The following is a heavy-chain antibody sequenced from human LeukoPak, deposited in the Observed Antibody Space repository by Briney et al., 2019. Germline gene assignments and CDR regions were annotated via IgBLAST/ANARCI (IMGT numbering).Heavy chain of an antibody. CDR3: ARLSAHTNAFDI. D-gene: IGHD2-2*01. CDR1: GGSISSYY. Sequence: PSETLSLTCTVPGGSISSYYWSWIRQPPGKGLEWIGYIYYSGSTNYNPSLKSRVTISVDTSKNQFSLKLSSVTAADTAVYYCARLSAHTNAFDIWGQGTMVTVSS. CDR2: IYYSGST. V-gene: IGHV4-59*08. J-gene: IGHJ3*02.